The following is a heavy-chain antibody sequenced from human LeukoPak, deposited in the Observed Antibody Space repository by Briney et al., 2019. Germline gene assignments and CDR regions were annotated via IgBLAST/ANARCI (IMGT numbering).Heavy chain of an antibody. CDR1: GGSFSGYY. Sequence: SETLSLTCAVYGGSFSGYYWSWIRQPPGKGLEWIGYIYYSGSTNYNPSLKSRVTISVDTSKNQFSLKLTSVTAADTAVYYCARETSQKGAHYMDVWGKGTTVTISS. D-gene: IGHD3-16*01. CDR2: IYYSGST. V-gene: IGHV4-59*01. CDR3: ARETSQKGAHYMDV. J-gene: IGHJ6*03.